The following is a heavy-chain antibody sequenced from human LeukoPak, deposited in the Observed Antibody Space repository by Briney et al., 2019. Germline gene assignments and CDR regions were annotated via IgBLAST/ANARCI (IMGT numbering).Heavy chain of an antibody. V-gene: IGHV3-53*01. CDR3: ARDRRDWGSTDYFDY. J-gene: IGHJ4*02. CDR1: GFTFSSYA. CDR2: IYSGGNT. Sequence: PGGSLRLSCAASGFTFSSYAMSWVRQAPGKGLEWVSVIYSGGNTYYADSVKGRFTISRDNSKNTLYLQMNSLRAEDTAVYYCARDRRDWGSTDYFDYWGQGTLVTVSS. D-gene: IGHD7-27*01.